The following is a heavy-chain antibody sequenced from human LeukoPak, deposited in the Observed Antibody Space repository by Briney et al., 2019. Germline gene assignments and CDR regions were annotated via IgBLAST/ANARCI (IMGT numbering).Heavy chain of an antibody. CDR2: ISGSGGTT. J-gene: IGHJ4*02. D-gene: IGHD4-23*01. V-gene: IGHV3-23*01. CDR1: GFTFSNYA. Sequence: PGGSLRLSCAASGFTFSNYAMSWVRRAPGKGLEWVSAISGSGGTTNFADSVKGRFTISRDNSKNTLYLQLNSLRVDDTAVYYCARDFYGGRTEYYFDSWGQGTLVTVSS. CDR3: ARDFYGGRTEYYFDS.